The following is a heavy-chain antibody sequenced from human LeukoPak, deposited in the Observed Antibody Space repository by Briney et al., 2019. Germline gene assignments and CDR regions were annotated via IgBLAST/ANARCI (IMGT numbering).Heavy chain of an antibody. CDR2: MNPNSGNT. CDR3: ARGIVAAAGTEYFQH. CDR1: GYTFTSYD. J-gene: IGHJ1*01. V-gene: IGHV1-8*01. Sequence: GASVKVSCKASGYTFTSYDINWVRQATGQGLEWMGWMNPNSGNTGYAQKFLGRVTMTRNTSISTAYMELSSLRSEDTAVYYCARGIVAAAGTEYFQHWGQGTLVTVSS. D-gene: IGHD6-13*01.